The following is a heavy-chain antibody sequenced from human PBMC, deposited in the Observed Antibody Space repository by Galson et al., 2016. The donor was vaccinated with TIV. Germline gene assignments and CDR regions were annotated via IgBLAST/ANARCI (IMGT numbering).Heavy chain of an antibody. CDR1: GFTFSSYW. V-gene: IGHV3-7*03. Sequence: SLRLSCAASGFTFSSYWMSWVRQAPGKGLEWVANIKQNGSEKYYVDSVKGRFTISRDKTKNSLYLQMNILRAEDTAVYYCARPQSRPSYYDFLSGQGPGAFDIWGQGTMVTVSS. CDR2: IKQNGSEK. J-gene: IGHJ3*02. CDR3: ARPQSRPSYYDFLSGQGPGAFDI. D-gene: IGHD3-3*01.